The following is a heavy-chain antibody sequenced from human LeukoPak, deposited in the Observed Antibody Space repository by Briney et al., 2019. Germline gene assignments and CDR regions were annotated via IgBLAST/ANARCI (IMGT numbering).Heavy chain of an antibody. J-gene: IGHJ4*02. CDR1: GGSFSGYY. CDR2: INHSGST. V-gene: IGHV4-34*01. Sequence: PSETLSLTCAVYGGSFSGYYWSWIRQPPGKGLEWIGEINHSGSTNYNPSLKSRVTISVDTSKNQFSLKLSSVTAADTAVYYCARAAAGTSVDYWGQGTLVTVSS. CDR3: ARAAAGTSVDY. D-gene: IGHD6-13*01.